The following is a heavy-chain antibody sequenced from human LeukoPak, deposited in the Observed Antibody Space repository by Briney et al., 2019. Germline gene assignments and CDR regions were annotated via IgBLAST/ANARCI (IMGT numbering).Heavy chain of an antibody. CDR3: AKDLSGSYSNGFDP. J-gene: IGHJ5*02. CDR2: IRYDGSNK. V-gene: IGHV3-30*02. CDR1: GFTFSSYG. D-gene: IGHD1-26*01. Sequence: GGSLRLSCAASGFTFSSYGMHWVRQAPGKGLEWVAFIRYDGSNKYYADSAKGRFTISRDNSKNTLYLQMNSLRAEDTAVYYCAKDLSGSYSNGFDPWGQGTLVTVSS.